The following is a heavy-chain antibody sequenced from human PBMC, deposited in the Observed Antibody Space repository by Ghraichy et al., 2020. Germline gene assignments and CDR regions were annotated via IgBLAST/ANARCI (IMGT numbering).Heavy chain of an antibody. D-gene: IGHD3-3*01. CDR3: AKESNYDFWSGPTNYGMDV. V-gene: IGHV3-23*01. J-gene: IGHJ6*02. CDR1: GFTFSSYA. Sequence: GGSLRLSCAASGFTFSSYAMSWVRQAPGKGLEWVSAISGSGGSTYYAESVKGRFTISRDNSKNTLYLQMNSLRAEDTAVYYCAKESNYDFWSGPTNYGMDVWGQGTTVTVSS. CDR2: ISGSGGST.